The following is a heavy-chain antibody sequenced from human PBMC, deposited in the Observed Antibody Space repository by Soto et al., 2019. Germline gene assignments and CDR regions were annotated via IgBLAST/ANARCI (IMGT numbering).Heavy chain of an antibody. CDR1: GGSISSGGYS. Sequence: SETLSLTCAVSGGSISSGGYSWSWIRQPPGKGLEWIGYIYHSGSTYYNPSLKSRVTISVDRSKNQFSLKLSSVTAADTAVYYCARASTVYDILTYFDYWGQGTLVTVSS. CDR3: ARASTVYDILTYFDY. J-gene: IGHJ4*02. V-gene: IGHV4-30-2*01. CDR2: IYHSGST. D-gene: IGHD3-9*01.